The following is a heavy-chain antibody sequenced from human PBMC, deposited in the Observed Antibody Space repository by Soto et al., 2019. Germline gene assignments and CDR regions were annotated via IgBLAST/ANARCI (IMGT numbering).Heavy chain of an antibody. V-gene: IGHV3-15*01. CDR2: IKSKTDGGTT. D-gene: IGHD3-3*01. J-gene: IGHJ4*02. Sequence: GGSLRLSCAASGFTFSNAWMSWVRQAPGKGLEWVGRIKSKTDGGTTDYAAPVKGRFTISRDDSKNMLYLQMNSLKTEDTAVYYCTTTYYDFWSGYPHPYYFDYWGQGTLVTVSS. CDR1: GFTFSNAW. CDR3: TTTYYDFWSGYPHPYYFDY.